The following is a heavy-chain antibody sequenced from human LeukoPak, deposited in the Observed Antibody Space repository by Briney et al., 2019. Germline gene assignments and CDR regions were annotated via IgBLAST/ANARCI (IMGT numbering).Heavy chain of an antibody. Sequence: ASVKVSCKTSGYTFTDYGMHWVRQAPGQRLEWMGWINAGNGNTKYSQKFQGRVTITRDTSASTAYMELSSLRSEDTAVYYCARGPPIAVAGTIDYWGQGTLVTVSS. CDR2: INAGNGNT. J-gene: IGHJ4*02. D-gene: IGHD6-19*01. CDR3: ARGPPIAVAGTIDY. CDR1: GYTFTDYG. V-gene: IGHV1-3*01.